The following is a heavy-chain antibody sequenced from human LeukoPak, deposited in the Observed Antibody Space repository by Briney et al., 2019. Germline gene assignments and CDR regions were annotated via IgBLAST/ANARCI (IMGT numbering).Heavy chain of an antibody. D-gene: IGHD3-16*01. CDR3: ARRWGWWFDP. CDR2: IYYSGST. Sequence: SETLSLTCTVSGGSISSYYWSWIRQPPGKRLEWIGYIYYSGSTNYNPSLKSRVTISVDTSKNQFSLKLSSVTAADTAVYYCARRWGWWFDPWGQGTLVTVSS. J-gene: IGHJ5*02. CDR1: GGSISSYY. V-gene: IGHV4-59*08.